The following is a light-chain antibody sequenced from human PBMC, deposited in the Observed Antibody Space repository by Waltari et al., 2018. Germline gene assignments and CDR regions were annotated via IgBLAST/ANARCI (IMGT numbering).Light chain of an antibody. CDR3: HQRSNWPLT. CDR2: DAC. J-gene: IGKJ4*01. Sequence: EIVLTQSPATLSLSPGERATLSCRASQSVSSYLAWYQQTPGQAPRLLIYDACNRATGIPARFSGSRSGTDFTLTISSREPEDFALYYCHQRSNWPLTCGGGTKVEIK. CDR1: QSVSSY. V-gene: IGKV3-11*01.